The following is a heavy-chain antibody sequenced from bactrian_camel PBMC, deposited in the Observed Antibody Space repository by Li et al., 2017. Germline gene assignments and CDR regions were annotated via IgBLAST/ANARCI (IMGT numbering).Heavy chain of an antibody. CDR1: GYTRWRFN. Sequence: HVQLVESGGGSVQAGGSLRLSCVASGYTRWRFNMAWFRQAPGNEREAVAGMETDGTPNYADSVKGRFTISRDTAKNTLFLEIDNMKPEDTAMYYCAQGDRSYGDSCRNKFWGRGTQVTVS. V-gene: IGHV3S55*01. J-gene: IGHJ4*01. CDR3: AQGDRSYGDSCRNKF. CDR2: METDGTP. D-gene: IGHD6*01.